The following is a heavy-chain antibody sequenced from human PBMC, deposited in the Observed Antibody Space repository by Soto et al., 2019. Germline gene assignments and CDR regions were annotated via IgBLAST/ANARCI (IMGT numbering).Heavy chain of an antibody. J-gene: IGHJ6*02. CDR3: VAELDFGKLSVV. D-gene: IGHD3-10*01. CDR1: GDTFKNSV. V-gene: IGHV1-69*01. Sequence: QVQLVQSGVEVKKPGSSVRVSCKASGDTFKNSVISWVRQAPGQGLEWMGGTIPLFGTTDYAQKFQGRLTITTDESTTTAYMDVSRLTSEDTDVYYCVAELDFGKLSVVWGQGTTVIVSS. CDR2: TIPLFGTT.